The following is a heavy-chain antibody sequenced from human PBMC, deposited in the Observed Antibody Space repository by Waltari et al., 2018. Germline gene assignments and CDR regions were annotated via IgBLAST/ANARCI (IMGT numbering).Heavy chain of an antibody. D-gene: IGHD2-15*01. CDR1: GGTFSSYA. CDR2: ITANFGTA. Sequence: QVQLVQSGAEVKKPGSSVKVSCKASGGTFSSYAISWVRQAPGQGLEWMGRITANFGTANNAQKVQGRVTITADKSTSTAYMELSSLRSEDTAVYYCARYCSGGSCYSRNWFDPWGQGTLVTVSS. J-gene: IGHJ5*02. V-gene: IGHV1-69*08. CDR3: ARYCSGGSCYSRNWFDP.